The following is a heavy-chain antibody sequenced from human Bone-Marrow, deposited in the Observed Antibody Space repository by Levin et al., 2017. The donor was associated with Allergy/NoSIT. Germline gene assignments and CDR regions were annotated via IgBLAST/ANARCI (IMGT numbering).Heavy chain of an antibody. Sequence: AGGSLRLSCRASGFTFNNYWMTWVRQAPGKGLEWVANIRQDGSEKYYVDSVEGRFTISRDNAKNSLYLHMHSLRAEDTAVYYCTTDSSMTHEGYYYYYYMDVWGKGTMVTVSS. V-gene: IGHV3-7*01. CDR1: GFTFNNYW. CDR2: IRQDGSEK. J-gene: IGHJ6*03. D-gene: IGHD3-10*01. CDR3: TTDSSMTHEGYYYYYYMDV.